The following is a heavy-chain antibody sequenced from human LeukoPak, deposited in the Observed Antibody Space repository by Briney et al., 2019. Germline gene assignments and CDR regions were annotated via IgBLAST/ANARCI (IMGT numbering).Heavy chain of an antibody. J-gene: IGHJ4*02. D-gene: IGHD2-21*02. CDR2: ISYDGSNK. V-gene: IGHV3-30*18. Sequence: PGGSLRLSCAASGFTFSSYGMHWVRQAPGKGLEWVAVISYDGSNKYYADSMKGRFTISRDNSKNTLYLQMISLRAEDTALYYCAKEGAAYCGGDCRYFDYWGQGTLVTVSS. CDR3: AKEGAAYCGGDCRYFDY. CDR1: GFTFSSYG.